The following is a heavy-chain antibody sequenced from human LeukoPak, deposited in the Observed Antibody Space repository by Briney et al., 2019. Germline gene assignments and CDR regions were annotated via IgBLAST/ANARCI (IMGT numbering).Heavy chain of an antibody. CDR3: ARVFPYPDFGDGYKGEDY. V-gene: IGHV1-18*04. D-gene: IGHD5-24*01. CDR2: ISAYNGNT. CDR1: GYTFTGYY. J-gene: IGHJ4*02. Sequence: ASVKVSCKASGYTFTGYYMHWVRQAPGQGLEWMGWISAYNGNTNYAQKFQGRVTITADKSTSTAYMELSSLRSEDTAVYYCARVFPYPDFGDGYKGEDYWGQGTLVTVSS.